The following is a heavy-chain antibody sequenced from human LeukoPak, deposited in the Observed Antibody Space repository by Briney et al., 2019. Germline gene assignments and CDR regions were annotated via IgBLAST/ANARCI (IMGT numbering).Heavy chain of an antibody. V-gene: IGHV3-15*01. CDR2: IKSKSDGGTT. Sequence: GGSLRLSCAASRFTFSNAWMSWVRQTPGKGLEWVGRIKSKSDGGTTDYAAPVKGRFTISRDDSKNTLYLQMNSLKTEDTAVYYCTANYSYYDFWSGYYRPSDYWGQGTLVTVSS. CDR1: RFTFSNAW. CDR3: TANYSYYDFWSGYYRPSDY. J-gene: IGHJ4*02. D-gene: IGHD3-3*01.